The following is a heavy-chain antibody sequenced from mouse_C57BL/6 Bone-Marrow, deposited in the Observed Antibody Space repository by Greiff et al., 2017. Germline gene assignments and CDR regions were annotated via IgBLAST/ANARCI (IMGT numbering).Heavy chain of an antibody. D-gene: IGHD1-1*01. V-gene: IGHV1-42*01. J-gene: IGHJ4*01. Sequence: VQLQQSGPELVKPGASVKISCKASGYSFTGYYMNWVKQSPEKSLEWIGEINPSTGGTTYNQKFKAKAKLTVDKSSSTAYMQLKSLTSGAAAVYYCARYGCSYDYAMDYWGRGTSVTVSS. CDR1: GYSFTGYY. CDR2: INPSTGGT. CDR3: ARYGCSYDYAMDY.